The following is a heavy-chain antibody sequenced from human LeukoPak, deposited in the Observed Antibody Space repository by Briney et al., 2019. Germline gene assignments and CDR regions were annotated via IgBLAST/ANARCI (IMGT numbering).Heavy chain of an antibody. CDR1: RFTFSSYG. D-gene: IGHD6-19*01. CDR3: ARVSDISVAAYFDY. CDR2: IQYDGSNE. V-gene: IGHV3-30*02. Sequence: GGSLRLSCAASRFTFSSYGMHWVRQAPGKGLEWVAYIQYDGSNEQYADSVKGRFTISRDNAKNSLYLQMNSLRAEDTALYYCARVSDISVAAYFDYWGQGTLVTVSS. J-gene: IGHJ4*02.